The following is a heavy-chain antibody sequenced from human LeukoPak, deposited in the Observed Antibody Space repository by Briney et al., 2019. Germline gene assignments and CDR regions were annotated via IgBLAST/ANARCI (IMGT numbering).Heavy chain of an antibody. J-gene: IGHJ6*03. D-gene: IGHD3-10*01. V-gene: IGHV1-18*01. Sequence: ASVTVSCKASGYAFTRYGVSWVRQAPGQGLEWLGWINPHNDNINYAPNVQDRVTLTRDTSASTVYMELRSLRSDDTAVYYCARGGGGGYYYHYMDVWGKGTTVTVSS. CDR1: GYAFTRYG. CDR2: INPHNDNI. CDR3: ARGGGGGYYYHYMDV.